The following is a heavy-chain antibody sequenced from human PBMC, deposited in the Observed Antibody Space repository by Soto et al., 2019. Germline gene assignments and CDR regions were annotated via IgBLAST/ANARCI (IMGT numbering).Heavy chain of an antibody. Sequence: SVKVSCKASGFTFTSSAVQWVRQARGQRLEWIGWIVVGSGNTNYAQKFQERVTITRDMSTSTAYMELSSLRSEDTAVYYCAATYYDFWSGYHMASNYFDYWGQGTLVTVSS. CDR1: GFTFTSSA. CDR3: AATYYDFWSGYHMASNYFDY. V-gene: IGHV1-58*01. D-gene: IGHD3-3*01. CDR2: IVVGSGNT. J-gene: IGHJ4*02.